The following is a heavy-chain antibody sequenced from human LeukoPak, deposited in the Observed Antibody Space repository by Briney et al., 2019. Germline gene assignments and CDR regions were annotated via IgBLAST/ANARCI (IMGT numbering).Heavy chain of an antibody. CDR3: ARSEYSSGWDGFYYYMDV. CDR2: IIPIFGTA. Sequence: GASVKVSCKASGGTFSSYAISWVRQAPGQGLEWMGGIIPIFGTANYAQKFQGRVTITTDESTSTAYMELSRLRSEDTAVYYCARSEYSSGWDGFYYYMDVWGKGTTVTVSS. CDR1: GGTFSSYA. V-gene: IGHV1-69*05. J-gene: IGHJ6*03. D-gene: IGHD6-19*01.